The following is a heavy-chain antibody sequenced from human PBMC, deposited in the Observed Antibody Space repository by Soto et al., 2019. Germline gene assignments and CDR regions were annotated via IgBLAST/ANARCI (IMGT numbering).Heavy chain of an antibody. V-gene: IGHV3-23*01. Sequence: EVHLLESGRDLVQPGGSLRLSCAASGFTFTIFAMSWVRQSPGKGLEWVSTISGSGGSTYYADAVKGRFTISRDNSMGTLYLQMKSLRVEDTAIYYCAKEVSLGSTVDLGYWGQGTLVTVSS. D-gene: IGHD7-27*01. J-gene: IGHJ4*02. CDR1: GFTFTIFA. CDR2: ISGSGGST. CDR3: AKEVSLGSTVDLGY.